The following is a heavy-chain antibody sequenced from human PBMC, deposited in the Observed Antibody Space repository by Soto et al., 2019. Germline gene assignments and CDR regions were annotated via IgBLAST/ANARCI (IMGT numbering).Heavy chain of an antibody. CDR2: IYYSGST. D-gene: IGHD4-17*01. CDR3: AIHEFDDYGDYGLDY. V-gene: IGHV4-59*08. CDR1: GGSISSYY. J-gene: IGHJ4*02. Sequence: SETLSLTCTVSGGSISSYYWSWIRQPPGKGLEWIGYIYYSGSTNYNPSLKSRVTISVDTSKNQFSLKLSSVTAADTAVYYCAIHEFDDYGDYGLDYWGQGTLVTVSS.